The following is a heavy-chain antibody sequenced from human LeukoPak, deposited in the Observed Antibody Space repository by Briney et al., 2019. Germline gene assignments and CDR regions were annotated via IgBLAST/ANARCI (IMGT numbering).Heavy chain of an antibody. Sequence: SETLSLTCTVSGDSISSYFWSWIRQPPGKGLEWIGYFHDSRSANYNPSLKSRITMSVDTSKNQFSLKLRSVTAADTAVYYCARDSHSVDTATPRGFDPWGQGTLVTVSS. V-gene: IGHV4-59*01. D-gene: IGHD2-15*01. J-gene: IGHJ5*02. CDR2: FHDSRSA. CDR3: ARDSHSVDTATPRGFDP. CDR1: GDSISSYF.